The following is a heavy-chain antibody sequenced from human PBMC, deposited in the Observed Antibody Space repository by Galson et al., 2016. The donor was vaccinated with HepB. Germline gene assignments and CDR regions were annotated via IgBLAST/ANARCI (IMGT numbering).Heavy chain of an antibody. D-gene: IGHD2-2*01. J-gene: IGHJ5*02. Sequence: TLSLTCTVSGGSISSGGYYWSWLRQHPGKGLEWIAYISYSGSTYYNPSLKSRVTISVYTSKNQLSLRLSSVTAADTAVYYCARILVPVALGGGGFDPWGHGTLVTVSS. CDR3: ARILVPVALGGGGFDP. V-gene: IGHV4-31*03. CDR1: GGSISSGGYY. CDR2: ISYSGST.